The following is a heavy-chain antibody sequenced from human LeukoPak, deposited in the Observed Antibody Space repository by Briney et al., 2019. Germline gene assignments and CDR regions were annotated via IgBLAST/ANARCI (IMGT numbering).Heavy chain of an antibody. J-gene: IGHJ3*01. V-gene: IGHV3-15*01. CDR1: GFSFSNAW. CDR2: IKSNTDGGTT. Sequence: PGGSLRLSCAASGFSFSNAWMNWVRQAPGKGLEWVGLIKSNTDGGTTDYAAPVKGRFTISRDDSKNTLCLQMNSLKIEDTAVYHCSRTSGGPWVWGQGTMVTVSS. CDR3: SRTSGGPWV. D-gene: IGHD2-8*02.